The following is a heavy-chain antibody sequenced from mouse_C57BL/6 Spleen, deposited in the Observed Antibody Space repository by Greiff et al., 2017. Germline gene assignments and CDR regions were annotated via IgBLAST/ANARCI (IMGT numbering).Heavy chain of an antibody. V-gene: IGHV1-55*01. CDR2: IYPGSGST. D-gene: IGHD1-1*01. CDR1: GYTFTSYW. CDR3: AREGCDYGPFDY. Sequence: QVQLQQPGAELVKPGASVKMSCKASGYTFTSYWITWVKQRPGQGLEWIGDIYPGSGSTNYNEKFKSKATLTVDTSSSTAYMQLSSLTSEDSAVYYCAREGCDYGPFDYWGQGTTLTVSS. J-gene: IGHJ2*01.